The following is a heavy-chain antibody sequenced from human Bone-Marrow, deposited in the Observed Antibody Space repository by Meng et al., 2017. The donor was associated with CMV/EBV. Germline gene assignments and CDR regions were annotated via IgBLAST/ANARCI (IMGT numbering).Heavy chain of an antibody. CDR3: AGYDFWSGYPS. CDR1: GGSISSGGYY. D-gene: IGHD3-3*01. Sequence: SETLSLTCTVSGGSISSGGYYWSWIRQHPGKGLEWIGYIYYSGSTNYNPSLKSRVTISVDTSKNQFSPKLSSVTAADTAVYYCAGYDFWSGYPSWGQGTLVTVSS. CDR2: IYYSGST. V-gene: IGHV4-61*08. J-gene: IGHJ4*02.